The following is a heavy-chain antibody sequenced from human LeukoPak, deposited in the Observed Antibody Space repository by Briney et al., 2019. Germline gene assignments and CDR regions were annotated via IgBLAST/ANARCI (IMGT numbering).Heavy chain of an antibody. J-gene: IGHJ4*02. CDR1: GYSFTSYQ. CDR2: IYPGDSET. CDR3: ARSVYYDSSGYPYYFDY. Sequence: GEPLQIHCKGSGYSFTSYQIGLVRQMPGKRLESMGIIYPGDSETRYSPSFQGQVTISADKSISTAYLQWSSLKASDTAMYYCARSVYYDSSGYPYYFDYWGQGTLVTVSS. D-gene: IGHD3-22*01. V-gene: IGHV5-51*01.